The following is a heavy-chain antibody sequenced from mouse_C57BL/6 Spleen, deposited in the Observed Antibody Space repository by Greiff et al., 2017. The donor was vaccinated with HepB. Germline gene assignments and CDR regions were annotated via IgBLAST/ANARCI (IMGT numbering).Heavy chain of an antibody. J-gene: IGHJ2*01. CDR3: TRWDITTVVAPFDY. Sequence: VQLQQSGTVLARPGASVKMSCKTSGYTFTSYWMHWVKQRPGQGLEWIGAIYPGNSDTSYNQKFKGKAKLTAVTSASTAYMELSSLTNEDSAVYYCTRWDITTVVAPFDYWGQGTTLTVSS. V-gene: IGHV1-5*01. CDR1: GYTFTSYW. CDR2: IYPGNSDT. D-gene: IGHD1-1*01.